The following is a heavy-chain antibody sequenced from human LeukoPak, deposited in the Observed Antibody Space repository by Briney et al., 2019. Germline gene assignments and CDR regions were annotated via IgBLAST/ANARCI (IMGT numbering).Heavy chain of an antibody. CDR2: IYYSGSI. J-gene: IGHJ4*02. D-gene: IGHD3-22*01. V-gene: IGHV4-59*01. CDR1: GGSISSYY. Sequence: SETLSLTCTVSGGSISSYYWSWIRQPPGNGLEWIGYIYYSGSINYNPSLKSRVTVSVDTSKNQFSLKLSSVTAADTAVYYCARSSDSSGYYYGTTEERFDYWGQGTLVTVSS. CDR3: ARSSDSSGYYYGTTEERFDY.